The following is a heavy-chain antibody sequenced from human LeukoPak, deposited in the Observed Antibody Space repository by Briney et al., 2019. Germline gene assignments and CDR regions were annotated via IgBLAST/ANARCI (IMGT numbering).Heavy chain of an antibody. CDR2: ISSSGSTI. V-gene: IGHV3-48*03. CDR1: GFTFSSYE. Sequence: GGSLRLSCAASGFTFSSYEMNWVRQAPGKGLEWVSYISSSGSTIYYADSVKGRFTISRDNAKNSLYLQMNSLRAEDTAVYYCASAVAGYYYYYGMDVWGKGTTVTVSS. D-gene: IGHD6-19*01. J-gene: IGHJ6*04. CDR3: ASAVAGYYYYYGMDV.